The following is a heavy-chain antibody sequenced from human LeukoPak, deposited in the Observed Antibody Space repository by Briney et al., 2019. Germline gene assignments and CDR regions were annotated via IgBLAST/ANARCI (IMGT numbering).Heavy chain of an antibody. D-gene: IGHD2-2*01. CDR1: GYTFTSYG. J-gene: IGHJ6*02. CDR3: ARDRVIVVVPAASSHYYYYYGMDV. CDR2: ISAYNGNT. V-gene: IGHV1-18*01. Sequence: ASVKVSCKASGYTFTSYGISWVRQAPGQGLEWMGWISAYNGNTNYAQKLQGRVTMTTDTSTSTAYMELRSLRSDDTAVYYCARDRVIVVVPAASSHYYYYYGMDVWGQGTTVTVSS.